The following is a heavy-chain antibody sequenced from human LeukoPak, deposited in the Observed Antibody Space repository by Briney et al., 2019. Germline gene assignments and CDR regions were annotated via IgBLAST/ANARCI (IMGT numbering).Heavy chain of an antibody. CDR1: GFVFSIYT. CDR3: VKDFGRVRGTPDS. Sequence: GGSLRLSCSASGFVFSIYTMYWVRQAPGKGPEYVSTISGSGNGFSIYYADSVKGRFTISRDDPKSTLYLQMNGLRSEDTAVYYCVKDFGRVRGTPDSWGQGTLVTVSS. J-gene: IGHJ4*02. D-gene: IGHD3-16*01. CDR2: ISGSGNGFSI. V-gene: IGHV3-64D*06.